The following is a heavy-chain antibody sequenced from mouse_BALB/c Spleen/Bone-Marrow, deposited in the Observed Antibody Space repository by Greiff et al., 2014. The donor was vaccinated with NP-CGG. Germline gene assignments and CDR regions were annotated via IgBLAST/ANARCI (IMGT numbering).Heavy chain of an antibody. CDR3: AREGWLLRFDY. J-gene: IGHJ2*01. V-gene: IGHV1-14*01. CDR2: INPYNDGT. CDR1: GYTFTAYV. D-gene: IGHD2-3*01. Sequence: EVQLQESGPELVKPGASVKMSCKASGYTFTAYVMHWVKQEPGQGLEWIGYINPYNDGTNYIEKFKGKATLTSDIPSSTAYMELSSLTSEDSAVYYCAREGWLLRFDYWGQGTTLTVSS.